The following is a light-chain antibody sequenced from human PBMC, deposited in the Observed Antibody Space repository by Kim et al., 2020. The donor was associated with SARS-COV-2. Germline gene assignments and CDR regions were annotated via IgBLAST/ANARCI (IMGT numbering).Light chain of an antibody. Sequence: GQTVRITCQEGSLRSYYASWYQQKPGQAPVLVIYGKNNRPSGIPDRFSGSSSGNTASLTITGAQAEDEAHYYCNSRDSSGNHLGVFGGGTKLTVL. V-gene: IGLV3-19*01. CDR1: SLRSYY. CDR3: NSRDSSGNHLGV. J-gene: IGLJ3*02. CDR2: GKN.